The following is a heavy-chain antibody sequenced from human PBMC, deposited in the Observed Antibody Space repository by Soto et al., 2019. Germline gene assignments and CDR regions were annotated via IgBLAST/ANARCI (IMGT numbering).Heavy chain of an antibody. J-gene: IGHJ4*02. V-gene: IGHV4-34*01. CDR3: ARAYYYDSSGYPSRKYYFDY. D-gene: IGHD3-22*01. CDR2: INHSGST. Sequence: SETLSLTCAVYGGSFSGYYWSWIRQPPGKGLEWIGEINHSGSTNYNPSPKSRVTISVDTSKNQFSLKLSSVTAADTAVYYCARAYYYDSSGYPSRKYYFDYWGQGTLVTVSS. CDR1: GGSFSGYY.